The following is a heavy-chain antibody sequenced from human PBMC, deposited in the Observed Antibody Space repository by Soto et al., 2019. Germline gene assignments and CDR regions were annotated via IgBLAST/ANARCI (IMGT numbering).Heavy chain of an antibody. D-gene: IGHD3-22*01. V-gene: IGHV3-7*04. J-gene: IGHJ3*02. CDR3: ARGDYYDISGPFSDAFDI. CDR2: IKQDGSEK. CDR1: GFTFSRYW. Sequence: EVQLVESGGGLVQPGGSLRLSCAASGFTFSRYWMSWVRQAPGKGLEWVANIKQDGSEKWYVDSVKGRFTISRDNAKNSLYQQMNSLRAEDTAVYYCARGDYYDISGPFSDAFDIWGQGTMVTVSS.